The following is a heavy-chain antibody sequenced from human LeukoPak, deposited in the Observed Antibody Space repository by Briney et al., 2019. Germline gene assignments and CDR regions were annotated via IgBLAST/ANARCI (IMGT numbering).Heavy chain of an antibody. CDR3: AKGDDIGKHPTRAYYFDI. D-gene: IGHD5-24*01. J-gene: IGHJ4*02. V-gene: IGHV3-23*01. Sequence: SGGSLRLSCAASGFIFIRHAMSWVRQAPGKGLEWVSTTGLESVHTLCADSVQGRFTVSRDNSRNTLDLQMDNLRVDDTAVYYCAKGDDIGKHPTRAYYFDIWGQGTLVTVSS. CDR1: GFIFIRHA. CDR2: TGLESVHT.